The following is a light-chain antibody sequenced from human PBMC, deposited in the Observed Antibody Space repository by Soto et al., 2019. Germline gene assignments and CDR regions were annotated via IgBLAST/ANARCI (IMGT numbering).Light chain of an antibody. J-gene: IGLJ1*01. V-gene: IGLV7-46*01. CDR2: DTT. CDR1: TGAVTNGHY. Sequence: QSVVTQEPSLTVSPGGTVTLTCGSSTGAVTNGHYPYWFQQKPGQAPRTLIYDTTNRHSWTPARFSGSLLGGKAALTLSGAQPEDEAEYYCLLFYNGPYVFGTGTKVNVL. CDR3: LLFYNGPYV.